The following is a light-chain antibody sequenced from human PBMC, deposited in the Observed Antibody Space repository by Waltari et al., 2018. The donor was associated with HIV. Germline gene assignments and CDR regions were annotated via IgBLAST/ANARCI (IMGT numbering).Light chain of an antibody. CDR1: NYNIGSNT. J-gene: IGLJ2*01. V-gene: IGLV1-44*01. CDR2: NNK. CDR3: AAWDDSLNGVV. Sequence: SVLTQPPSASGPPGQRVTISCSARNYNIGSNTVNCYQQLPGTAPKPPIYNNKPRPSGVPDRISGSKSGTSASLAISGLQSEDEADYYCAAWDDSLNGVVFGGGTKLTVL.